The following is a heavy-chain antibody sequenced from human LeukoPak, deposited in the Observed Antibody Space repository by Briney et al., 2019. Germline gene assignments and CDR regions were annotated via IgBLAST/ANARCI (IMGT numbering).Heavy chain of an antibody. CDR1: GFTFSSYA. V-gene: IGHV3-23*01. D-gene: IGHD3-16*02. CDR2: ISGSGGST. Sequence: PGGSLRLSCAASGFTFSSYAMSWVRQAPGKGLEWVSAISGSGGSTYYADSVKGRFTISRDNSKNTLYLQMNSLRAEDTAVYYCAKDPPGDDYVRGSYRFPNNWFDPWGQGTLVTASS. CDR3: AKDPPGDDYVRGSYRFPNNWFDP. J-gene: IGHJ5*02.